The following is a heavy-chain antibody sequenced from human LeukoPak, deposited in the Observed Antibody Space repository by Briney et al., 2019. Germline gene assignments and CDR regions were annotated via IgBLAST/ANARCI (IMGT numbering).Heavy chain of an antibody. CDR3: ARDKRAGGMDV. J-gene: IGHJ6*02. D-gene: IGHD6-25*01. Sequence: SETLSLTCTVSGGSNSSYYWSWIRQPPGKELEWIGYIYYSGSTNYNPSLKSRVTISVDTSKNQFSLKLSSVTAADTAVYYCARDKRAGGMDVWGQGTTVTVSS. V-gene: IGHV4-59*01. CDR1: GGSNSSYY. CDR2: IYYSGST.